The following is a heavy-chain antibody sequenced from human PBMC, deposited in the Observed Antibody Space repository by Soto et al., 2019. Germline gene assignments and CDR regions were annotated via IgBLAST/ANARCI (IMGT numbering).Heavy chain of an antibody. CDR2: ISRSSSTI. D-gene: IGHD2-21*01. Sequence: EVQLVESGGGFVQPGGSLRLSCAASEFTFSDYSMNWVRQAPGKGLEWISYISRSSSTIYYADSVKGRFTISRDNAKNSLYLQMNSLRDEDTAIYYCARETILDPWGQGTLVTVSS. CDR3: ARETILDP. V-gene: IGHV3-48*02. J-gene: IGHJ5*02. CDR1: EFTFSDYS.